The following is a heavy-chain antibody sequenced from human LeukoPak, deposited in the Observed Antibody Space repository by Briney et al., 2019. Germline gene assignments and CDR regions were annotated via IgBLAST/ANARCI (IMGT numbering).Heavy chain of an antibody. Sequence: NPSETLSLTCTVSGGSISSSSYYWGWIRQPPGKGLEWIGSIYYSGSTYYNPSLKSRVTISVDTSKNQFSLKLSSVTAADTAVYYCARVGLGYCSGGSCWGFDYWGQGTLVTVSS. V-gene: IGHV4-39*07. CDR2: IYYSGST. CDR3: ARVGLGYCSGGSCWGFDY. D-gene: IGHD2-15*01. J-gene: IGHJ4*02. CDR1: GGSISSSSYY.